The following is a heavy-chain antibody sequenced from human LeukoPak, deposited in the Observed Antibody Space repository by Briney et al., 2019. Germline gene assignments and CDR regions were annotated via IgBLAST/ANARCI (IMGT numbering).Heavy chain of an antibody. CDR3: ARVSGSYYPYYFDY. D-gene: IGHD1-26*01. CDR2: INHSGST. Sequence: TSETLSLTCAVYGGSFSGYYWSWIRQPPGKGLEWIGEINHSGSTNYNPSLKSRVTISVDTSKNQFSLKLSSVTAADTAVYYCARVSGSYYPYYFDYWGQGTLVTVSS. J-gene: IGHJ4*02. CDR1: GGSFSGYY. V-gene: IGHV4-34*01.